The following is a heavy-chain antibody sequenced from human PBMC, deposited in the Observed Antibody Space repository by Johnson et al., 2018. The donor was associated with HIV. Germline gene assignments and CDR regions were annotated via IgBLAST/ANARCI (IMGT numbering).Heavy chain of an antibody. Sequence: EVQLVESGGGVVQPGRSLRLSCAASGFMLNSHGMHWVRQVSKKGLEWVAGISWNSDTIGYADSVKGRFTISRDNAKNSLYLQMKSLRLEDTALYFCARDLTWEMQDTFDLWGQGTMVTVSS. CDR2: ISWNSDTI. J-gene: IGHJ3*01. V-gene: IGHV3-9*01. CDR3: ARDLTWEMQDTFDL. CDR1: GFMLNSHG. D-gene: IGHD1-26*01.